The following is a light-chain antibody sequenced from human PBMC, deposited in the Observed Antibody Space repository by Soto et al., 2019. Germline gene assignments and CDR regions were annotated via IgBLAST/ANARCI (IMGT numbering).Light chain of an antibody. CDR3: SSLTTRFTYV. J-gene: IGLJ1*01. CDR1: SSDVGGYNY. Sequence: QSALTQPASVSGSPGQSITISCTGTSSDVGGYNYVSWYQQHPGKAPKLMIYEVSNRPSGVSNRFSGSKSGNTASLTISGLQAEDEADYYCSSLTTRFTYVFGTGTKLTVL. CDR2: EVS. V-gene: IGLV2-14*01.